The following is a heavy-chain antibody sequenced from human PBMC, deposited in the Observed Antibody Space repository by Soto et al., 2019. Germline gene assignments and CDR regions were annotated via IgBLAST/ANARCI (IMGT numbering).Heavy chain of an antibody. CDR1: GIRFSDSG. Sequence: QVQLVESGGGVVQPGRSLRLSCAASGIRFSDSGMHWVRQAPGRGLEWVAVISDDGRDKYYADSVNGRFTISRDNAKRTVYLQMNSLRPADTAVYYCAKWGGRRTTTFFSGPFDFWGQGTLVTVSS. V-gene: IGHV3-30*18. D-gene: IGHD2-2*01. CDR3: AKWGGRRTTTFFSGPFDF. J-gene: IGHJ4*02. CDR2: ISDDGRDK.